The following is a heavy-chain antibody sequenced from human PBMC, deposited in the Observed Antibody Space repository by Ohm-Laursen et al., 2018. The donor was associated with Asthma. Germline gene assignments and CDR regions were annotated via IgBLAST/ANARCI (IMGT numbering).Heavy chain of an antibody. J-gene: IGHJ5*02. D-gene: IGHD1-7*01. Sequence: ASVKVSCKASGYTFTSYDINWVRQATGQGLEWMGWMNPNSGNTGYAQKFQGRVTMTRNTSISTAYMELSSLRSEDTAVYYCARGGSISRTRDWFDPWGQGTLVTVSS. CDR3: ARGGSISRTRDWFDP. CDR1: GYTFTSYD. CDR2: MNPNSGNT. V-gene: IGHV1-8*01.